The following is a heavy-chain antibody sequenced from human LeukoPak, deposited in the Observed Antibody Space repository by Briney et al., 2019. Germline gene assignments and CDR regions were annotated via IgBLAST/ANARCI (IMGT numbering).Heavy chain of an antibody. Sequence: PSGTLSLTCAVSGDTIVSSNWWTWVRQPPGKGLEWIGEIYHSGNTNYNPSLKSRVTMSVDKSKNQFALILSSVTAADTAVYYCARLRPYSSSWYAYYGMDVWGQGATVTVSS. D-gene: IGHD6-13*01. CDR3: ARLRPYSSSWYAYYGMDV. CDR1: GDTIVSSNW. V-gene: IGHV4-4*02. CDR2: IYHSGNT. J-gene: IGHJ6*02.